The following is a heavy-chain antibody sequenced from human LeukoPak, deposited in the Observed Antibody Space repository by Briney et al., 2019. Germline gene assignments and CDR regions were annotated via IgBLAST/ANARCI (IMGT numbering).Heavy chain of an antibody. J-gene: IGHJ6*03. Sequence: PSETLSLTCTVWGGPFKGYYWIGPRRPPGRGREYIGHISDSGSTSSNPSLKSRVTISVDTSKNQFSLNLSPVTAADTAVYYCARRGDMDVWGKGTTVTVSS. CDR1: GGPFKGYY. V-gene: IGHV4-59*08. D-gene: IGHD3-10*01. CDR2: ISDSGST. CDR3: ARRGDMDV.